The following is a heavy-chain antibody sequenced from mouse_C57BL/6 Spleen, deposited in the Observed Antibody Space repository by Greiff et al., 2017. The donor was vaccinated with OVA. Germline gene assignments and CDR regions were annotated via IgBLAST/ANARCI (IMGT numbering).Heavy chain of an antibody. CDR3: ARRYYDYDGGFAY. CDR2: ISNGGGST. Sequence: EVQRVESGGGLVQPGGSLKLSCAASGFTFSDYYMYWVRQTPEKRLEWVAYISNGGGSTYYPDTVKGRFTISRDNAKNTLYLQMSRLKSEDTAMYYCARRYYDYDGGFAYWGQGTLVTVSA. J-gene: IGHJ3*01. D-gene: IGHD2-4*01. V-gene: IGHV5-12*01. CDR1: GFTFSDYY.